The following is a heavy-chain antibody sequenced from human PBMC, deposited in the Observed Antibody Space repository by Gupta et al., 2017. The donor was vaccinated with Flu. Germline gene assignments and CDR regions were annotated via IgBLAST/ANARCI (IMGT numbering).Heavy chain of an antibody. D-gene: IGHD6-13*01. Sequence: QLQLQESGPGLVKPSETLSLTCTVSGGSISSSSYYWGWIRQPPGKGLEWIGSIYYSGSTYYNPSLKSRVTISVDTSKNQFSLKLSSVTAADTAVYYCARHWGGGSSSWYGLGGDYWGQGTLVTVSS. V-gene: IGHV4-39*01. CDR1: GGSISSSSYY. CDR3: ARHWGGGSSSWYGLGGDY. J-gene: IGHJ4*02. CDR2: IYYSGST.